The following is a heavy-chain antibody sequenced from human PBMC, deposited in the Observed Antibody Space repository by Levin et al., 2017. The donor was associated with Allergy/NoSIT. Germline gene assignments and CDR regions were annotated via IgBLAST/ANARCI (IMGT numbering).Heavy chain of an antibody. CDR2: ISGSGGST. V-gene: IGHV3-23*01. Sequence: GESLKISCAASGFTFSSYAMSWVRQAPGKGLEWVSAISGSGGSTYYADSVKGRFTISRDNSKNTLYLQMNSLRAEDTAVYYCAKGLGGVAARRADYFDYWGQGTLVTVSS. D-gene: IGHD6-6*01. CDR3: AKGLGGVAARRADYFDY. J-gene: IGHJ4*02. CDR1: GFTFSSYA.